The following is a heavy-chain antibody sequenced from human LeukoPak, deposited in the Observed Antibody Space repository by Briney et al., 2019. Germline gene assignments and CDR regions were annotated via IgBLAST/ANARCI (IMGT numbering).Heavy chain of an antibody. D-gene: IGHD3-22*01. CDR3: ARDYYYDSSGLVVDY. CDR1: GYTFTGYY. CDR2: INPNSGGT. V-gene: IGHV1-2*02. Sequence: ASVKVSCKASGYTFTGYYMHWVRQAPGQGLEWMGWINPNSGGTNYAQKFQGRVTMTRDTSISTAYMELSRLRSDDTAVYYCARDYYYDSSGLVVDYWGQGTLVTVSS. J-gene: IGHJ4*02.